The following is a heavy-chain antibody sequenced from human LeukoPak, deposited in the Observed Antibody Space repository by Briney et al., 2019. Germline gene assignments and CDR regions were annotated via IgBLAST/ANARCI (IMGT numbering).Heavy chain of an antibody. CDR2: IYYSGST. CDR3: ARGGNVLLWFAELFGFDY. V-gene: IGHV4-39*07. Sequence: SETLSLACTVSGGSISSSSYYWGWIRQPPGKGLEWIGSIYYSGSTYYNPSLKSRVTISVDTSKNQFSLKLSSVTAADTAVYYCARGGNVLLWFAELFGFDYWGQGTLVTVSS. D-gene: IGHD3-10*01. CDR1: GGSISSSSYY. J-gene: IGHJ4*02.